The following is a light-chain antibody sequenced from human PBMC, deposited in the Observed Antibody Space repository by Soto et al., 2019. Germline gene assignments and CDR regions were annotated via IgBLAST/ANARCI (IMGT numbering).Light chain of an antibody. J-gene: IGLJ2*01. CDR2: EVS. CDR1: SSDVGGYNY. V-gene: IGLV2-8*01. Sequence: QSALTQPPSASGSPGQSVTMSCTGTSSDVGGYNYVSWYQQHPGKGPKLMIYEVSKRPSGVPDRFSGSKSGNTASLTVSGLQSEDEAEYYCSSTGGANNLIFGGGTKLTVL. CDR3: SSTGGANNLI.